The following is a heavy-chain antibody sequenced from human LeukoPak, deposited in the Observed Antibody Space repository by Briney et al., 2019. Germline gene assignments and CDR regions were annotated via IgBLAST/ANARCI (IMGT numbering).Heavy chain of an antibody. D-gene: IGHD3-22*01. Sequence: SETLSLTCAVYGGYYWSWIRQPPGKGLEWIGEINPSGITYYNPSLESRVTISVDTSKNQFSLKLSSVTAADTAVYYCARHSGYYYARDAFDIWGQGTLVTVSS. J-gene: IGHJ3*02. CDR2: INPSGIT. V-gene: IGHV4-34*01. CDR1: GGYY. CDR3: ARHSGYYYARDAFDI.